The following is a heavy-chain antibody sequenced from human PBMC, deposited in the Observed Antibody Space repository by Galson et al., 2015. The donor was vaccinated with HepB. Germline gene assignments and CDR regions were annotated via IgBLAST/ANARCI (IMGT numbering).Heavy chain of an antibody. CDR2: ISGGGDST. Sequence: SLRLSCAVSGFSFSTYAMSWVRQAPGKGLEWVSSISGGGDSTYYAEFVKGRFTISRDNSKNTVYLQMISLRPEDTAVYYCAKKPYWHPTMYYYGMDIWGRGTTVTVSS. CDR3: AKKPYWHPTMYYYGMDI. CDR1: GFSFSTYA. J-gene: IGHJ6*02. D-gene: IGHD2-8*02. V-gene: IGHV3-23*01.